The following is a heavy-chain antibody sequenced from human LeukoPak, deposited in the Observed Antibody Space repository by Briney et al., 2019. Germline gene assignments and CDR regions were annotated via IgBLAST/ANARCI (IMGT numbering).Heavy chain of an antibody. D-gene: IGHD2-2*01. J-gene: IGHJ6*03. CDR2: IYYSGST. V-gene: IGHV4-61*08. CDR3: ARAYKGTTSLNYYYYMDV. Sequence: SETLSLTCTVSGGSISSGGYYWSWIRQPPGKGLEWIGYIYYSGSTNYNPSLKSRVTISVDTSNSQFSLKLSSVTAADTAVYYCARAYKGTTSLNYYYYMDVWGKGTTVTVSS. CDR1: GGSISSGGYY.